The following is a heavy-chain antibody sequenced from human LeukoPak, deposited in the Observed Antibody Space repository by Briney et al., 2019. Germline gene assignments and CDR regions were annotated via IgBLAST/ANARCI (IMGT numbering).Heavy chain of an antibody. Sequence: ASVKVSCKASGYTFTGYYMHWVRQAPGQGLEWMGWISAYNGNTNYAQKLQGRVTMTTDTSTSTAYMELRSLRSDDTAVYYCARDSGSYSAWFDPWGQGTLVTVSS. CDR3: ARDSGSYSAWFDP. J-gene: IGHJ5*02. D-gene: IGHD1-26*01. V-gene: IGHV1-18*04. CDR1: GYTFTGYY. CDR2: ISAYNGNT.